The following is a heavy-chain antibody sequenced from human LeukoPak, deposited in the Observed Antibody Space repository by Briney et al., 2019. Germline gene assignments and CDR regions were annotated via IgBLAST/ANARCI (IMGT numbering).Heavy chain of an antibody. CDR3: ARLMVRGVITG. D-gene: IGHD3-10*01. J-gene: IGHJ4*02. Sequence: SEPLSLTCAVYGGSFSGYYWSWIRQPPGKGLEWIGEINHSGSTNYNPSLKSRVTISVDTSKNQFSLKLSSVTAADTAVYYCARLMVRGVITGWGQGTLVTVSS. V-gene: IGHV4-34*01. CDR1: GGSFSGYY. CDR2: INHSGST.